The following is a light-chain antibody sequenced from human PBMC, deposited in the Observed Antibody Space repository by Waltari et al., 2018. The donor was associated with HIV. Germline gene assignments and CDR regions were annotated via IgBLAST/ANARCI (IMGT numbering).Light chain of an antibody. Sequence: DIVMTQSPDSLAVSLGERAAINCTSSQSILYSANNKTYLAWYQQKAGQPPKLLLYWSSTRESGVPDRFSGGGSGTNFTLTISSLQAEDVAIYYCQQYYLSPLTFGGGTKVEI. CDR1: QSILYSANNKTY. V-gene: IGKV4-1*01. CDR3: QQYYLSPLT. CDR2: WSS. J-gene: IGKJ4*01.